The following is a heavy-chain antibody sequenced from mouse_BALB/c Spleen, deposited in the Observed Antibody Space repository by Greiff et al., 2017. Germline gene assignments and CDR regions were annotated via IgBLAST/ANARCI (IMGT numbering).Heavy chain of an antibody. CDR1: GFNIKDYY. CDR2: IDPENGDT. CDR3: NACGQLGPDYAMDY. J-gene: IGHJ4*01. V-gene: IGHV14-4*02. Sequence: EVQLQQSGAELVRSGASVKLSCTASGFNIKDYYMHWVKQRPEQGLEWIGWIDPENGDTEYAPKFQGKATMTADTSSNTAYLQLSSLTSEDTAVYYCNACGQLGPDYAMDYWGQGTSVTVSS. D-gene: IGHD3-2*01.